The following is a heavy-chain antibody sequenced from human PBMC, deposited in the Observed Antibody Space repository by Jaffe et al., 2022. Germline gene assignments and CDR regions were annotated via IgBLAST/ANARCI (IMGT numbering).Heavy chain of an antibody. D-gene: IGHD6-19*01. CDR1: GFTFSSYS. CDR2: ISSSSSTI. J-gene: IGHJ4*02. V-gene: IGHV3-48*01. Sequence: EVQLVESGGGLVQPGGSLRLSCAASGFTFSSYSMNWVRQAPGKGLEWVSYISSSSSTIYYADSVKGRFTISRDNAKNSLYLQMNSLRAEDTAVYYCARDSDIAVAGMGRVYWGQGTLVTVSS. CDR3: ARDSDIAVAGMGRVY.